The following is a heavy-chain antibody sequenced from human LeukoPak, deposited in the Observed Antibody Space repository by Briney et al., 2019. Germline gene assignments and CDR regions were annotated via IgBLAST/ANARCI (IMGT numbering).Heavy chain of an antibody. V-gene: IGHV3-23*01. J-gene: IGHJ4*02. CDR3: AKDRDIVATHRLDY. CDR1: GFTFSSYA. CDR2: ISGSGGST. Sequence: PGGSLRLSCAASGFTFSSYAMSWVRQAPGRGLEWVSAISGSGGSTYYADSVKGRFTISRDNSKNTLYLQMNSLRAEDTAVYYCAKDRDIVATHRLDYWGQGTLVTVSS. D-gene: IGHD5-12*01.